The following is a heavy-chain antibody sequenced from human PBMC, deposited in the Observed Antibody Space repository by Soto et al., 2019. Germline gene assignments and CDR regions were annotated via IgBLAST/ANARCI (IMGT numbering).Heavy chain of an antibody. D-gene: IGHD3-10*01. CDR1: GGSISSYY. CDR2: IYTSGST. Sequence: NPSETLSLTCTVSGGSISSYYWSWIRQPAGKGLEWIGRIYTSGSTNYNPSLKSRVTMSVDTSKNQFSLKLSSVTAADTAVYYCAGDYYGSGRDYYGMDVWGQGTTVTV. V-gene: IGHV4-4*07. CDR3: AGDYYGSGRDYYGMDV. J-gene: IGHJ6*02.